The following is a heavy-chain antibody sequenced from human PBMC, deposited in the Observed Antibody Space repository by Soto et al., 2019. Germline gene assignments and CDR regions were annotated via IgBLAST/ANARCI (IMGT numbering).Heavy chain of an antibody. CDR2: ISSSSSYI. CDR3: MGGDYERHSYYGLDV. Sequence: EVQLVESGGGLVKPGGSLRLSCAASGFTFSSLSMNWVRQAPGKGLEWVSSISSSSSYIYYVDSVKGRFTISRDNAKNSLYLQMNSLRAEDTAVYYCMGGDYERHSYYGLDVWGQGTTVTVSS. D-gene: IGHD4-17*01. CDR1: GFTFSSLS. J-gene: IGHJ6*02. V-gene: IGHV3-21*01.